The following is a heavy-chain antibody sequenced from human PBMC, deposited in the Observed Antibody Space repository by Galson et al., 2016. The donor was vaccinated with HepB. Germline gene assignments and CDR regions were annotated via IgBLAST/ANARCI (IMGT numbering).Heavy chain of an antibody. V-gene: IGHV3-23*01. D-gene: IGHD3-10*01. CDR3: AKPGAATYDFDY. CDR1: GFTLRSYA. J-gene: IGHJ4*02. CDR2: ISRSGGTT. Sequence: SLRLSCAASGFTLRSYAISWVRQAPGKGLEWVAAISRSGGTTYYAHSVKGRFTISRDNSKNTLYLQMSSLRAEDTAVYYCAKPGAATYDFDYWGQGTLVTVSS.